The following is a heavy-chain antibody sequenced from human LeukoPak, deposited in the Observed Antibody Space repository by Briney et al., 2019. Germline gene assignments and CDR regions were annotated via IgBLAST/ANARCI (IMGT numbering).Heavy chain of an antibody. J-gene: IGHJ4*02. CDR2: ISGSGGST. CDR3: AKPSVDTSMVDSHFDS. CDR1: GLTFSTYA. V-gene: IGHV3-23*01. D-gene: IGHD5-18*01. Sequence: GGSLRLSCTASGLTFSTYAMSWVRQAPGKGLEWVSGISGSGGSTFYADSVKGRFTISRDNSKNTLYVQMKSLRAEDTAVYYCAKPSVDTSMVDSHFDSWGQGTLVTVSS.